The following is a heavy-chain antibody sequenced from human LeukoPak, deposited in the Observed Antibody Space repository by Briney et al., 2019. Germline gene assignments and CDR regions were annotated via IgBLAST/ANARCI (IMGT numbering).Heavy chain of an antibody. Sequence: SVKVSCKASGGTFSSYAISWVRQAPGQGLEWMGGIIPIFGTANYAQKFQGRVTITADKSTSTAYMELSSLRSEDTAVYYCARDPVTRGRFDPWGQGTLVTVSS. V-gene: IGHV1-69*06. CDR2: IIPIFGTA. CDR1: GGTFSSYA. D-gene: IGHD4-17*01. CDR3: ARDPVTRGRFDP. J-gene: IGHJ5*02.